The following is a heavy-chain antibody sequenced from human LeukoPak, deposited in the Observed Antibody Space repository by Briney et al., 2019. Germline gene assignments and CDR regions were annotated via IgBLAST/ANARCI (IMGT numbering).Heavy chain of an antibody. J-gene: IGHJ5*02. V-gene: IGHV1-69*01. CDR3: AREGHAYCSGGSCYFNWFDP. CDR1: GGTFSSYA. Sequence: SVKVSCKASGGTFSSYAISWVRQAPGQGLEWMGGIIPIFGTANYAQKFQGRVTITADESTSTAYMELSSLRSEDTAVYYCAREGHAYCSGGSCYFNWFDPWGQGTLATVSS. D-gene: IGHD2-15*01. CDR2: IIPIFGTA.